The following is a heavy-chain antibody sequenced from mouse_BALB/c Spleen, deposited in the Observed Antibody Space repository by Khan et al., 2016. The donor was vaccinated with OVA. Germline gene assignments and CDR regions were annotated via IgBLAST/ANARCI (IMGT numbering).Heavy chain of an antibody. Sequence: EVELVESGGGLVQPGGSLKLSCAASGFTFSSYGMSWVRQTPDKRLELVATITSNGGSTYYPDSVKGRFTISRDNAKNTMYLQMSSLKSEDTAMYYGARMARTINWGQGTTLTVSS. CDR3: ARMARTIN. V-gene: IGHV5-6-3*01. J-gene: IGHJ2*01. CDR2: ITSNGGST. CDR1: GFTFSSYG.